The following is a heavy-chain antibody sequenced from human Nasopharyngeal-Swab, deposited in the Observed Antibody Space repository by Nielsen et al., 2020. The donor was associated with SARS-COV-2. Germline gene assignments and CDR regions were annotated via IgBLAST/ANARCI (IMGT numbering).Heavy chain of an antibody. D-gene: IGHD6-19*01. V-gene: IGHV4-59*12. CDR3: ARGNSGSGWTDFDY. CDR2: IYYSGST. Sequence: SETLSLTCTVSGGSISSYYWSWIRQPPGKGLEWIGYIYYSGSTNYNPSLKSRVTISVDTSKNQFSLKLSSVTAADTAVYYCARGNSGSGWTDFDYWGQGTLVTVSS. CDR1: GGSISSYY. J-gene: IGHJ4*02.